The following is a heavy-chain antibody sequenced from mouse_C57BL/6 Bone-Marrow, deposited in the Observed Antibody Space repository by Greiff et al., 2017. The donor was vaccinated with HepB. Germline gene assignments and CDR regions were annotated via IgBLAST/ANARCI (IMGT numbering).Heavy chain of an antibody. CDR3: ARLQLGRPWYFDV. Sequence: EVMLVESGPGLAKPSQTLSLTCSVTGYSITSDYWNWIRKFPGNKLEYMGYISYSGSTYYNPSLKSRISITRDTSKNQYYLQLNSVTTEDTATYYCARLQLGRPWYFDVWGTGTTVTVSS. CDR2: ISYSGST. J-gene: IGHJ1*03. CDR1: GYSITSDY. D-gene: IGHD4-1*02. V-gene: IGHV3-8*01.